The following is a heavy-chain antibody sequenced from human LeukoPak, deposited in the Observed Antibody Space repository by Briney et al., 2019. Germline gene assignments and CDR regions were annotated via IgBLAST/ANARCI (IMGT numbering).Heavy chain of an antibody. CDR2: IYSGGST. J-gene: IGHJ6*03. D-gene: IGHD3-10*01. Sequence: GGSLRLSCAASGFTFSSYEMNWVRQVPGKGLEWVSVIYSGGSTYYADSVKGRFTISRDNSKNTLYLQMNSLRAEDTAVYYCARDARRTVYGRYYYYYYMDVWGKGTTVTISS. V-gene: IGHV3-53*01. CDR1: GFTFSSYE. CDR3: ARDARRTVYGRYYYYYYMDV.